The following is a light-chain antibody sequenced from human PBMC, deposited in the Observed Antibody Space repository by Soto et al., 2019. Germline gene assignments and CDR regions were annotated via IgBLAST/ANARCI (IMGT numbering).Light chain of an antibody. V-gene: IGLV1-44*01. CDR1: RSNIGSNT. J-gene: IGLJ2*01. CDR3: AAWDDSLNGPA. Sequence: QSVLTQPPSASGTPGQRVTISCSGSRSNIGSNTVHWYQHLPGTAPKLLIYNFNERPSGVPDRFSGSKSGTSASLAISGLQSDDEADYYCAAWDDSLNGPAFGGGTQLTVL. CDR2: NFN.